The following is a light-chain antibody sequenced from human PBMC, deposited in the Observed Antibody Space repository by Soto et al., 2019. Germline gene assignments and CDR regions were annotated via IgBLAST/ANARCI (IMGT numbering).Light chain of an antibody. V-gene: IGKV1D-12*01. CDR2: AAS. Sequence: DVQLTQSPSSVFASVGDRITITCRASQGVRNWLAWYQLRPGKAPKLLIYAASSLQGGVPSRFSGSGFGTDFTLTIAGLEAEDFAVYYCHQYGGPRWTFGQGTKVEIK. J-gene: IGKJ1*01. CDR1: QGVRNW. CDR3: HQYGGPRWT.